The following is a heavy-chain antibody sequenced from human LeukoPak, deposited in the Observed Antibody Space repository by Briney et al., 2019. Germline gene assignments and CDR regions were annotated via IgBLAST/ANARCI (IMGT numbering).Heavy chain of an antibody. CDR3: ARPYYDSSGYYYGHGFGAFDI. V-gene: IGHV3-7*01. CDR2: INQDGSYK. Sequence: TGGSLRLSCAASGFTFSSSWMTWVRQAPGKGLEWVTNINQDGSYKNYVDSVKGRFTISRDNAKNSLYLQMNSLRAEDTAVYYCARPYYDSSGYYYGHGFGAFDIWGQGTMVTVSS. J-gene: IGHJ3*02. D-gene: IGHD3-22*01. CDR1: GFTFSSSW.